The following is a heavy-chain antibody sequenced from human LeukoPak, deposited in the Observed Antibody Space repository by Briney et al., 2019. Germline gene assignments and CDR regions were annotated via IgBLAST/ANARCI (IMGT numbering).Heavy chain of an antibody. Sequence: PSGTLYLTCAVSGGSIISDNWWTWVRPPPGKGLEWIGEIYHSGSTNYSPSLKSRVTISVDKSKNQFSLKLSSVTAADTAVYYCAKDYAYQLLPLGGQGTLVTVSA. V-gene: IGHV4-4*02. J-gene: IGHJ4*02. CDR1: GGSIISDNW. D-gene: IGHD2-2*01. CDR2: IYHSGST. CDR3: AKDYAYQLLPL.